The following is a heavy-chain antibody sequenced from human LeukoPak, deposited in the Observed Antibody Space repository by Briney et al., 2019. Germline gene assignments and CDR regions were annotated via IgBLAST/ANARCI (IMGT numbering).Heavy chain of an antibody. Sequence: SVKVSCKASGGTFSSYAISWVRQAPGQGLEWMGRIIPILGIANYAQKFQGRVTITADKSTSTAYMELSSLRSGDTAVYYCASPSIYDSSGYNFDYWGQGTLVTVSS. CDR1: GGTFSSYA. CDR2: IIPILGIA. CDR3: ASPSIYDSSGYNFDY. V-gene: IGHV1-69*04. J-gene: IGHJ4*02. D-gene: IGHD3-22*01.